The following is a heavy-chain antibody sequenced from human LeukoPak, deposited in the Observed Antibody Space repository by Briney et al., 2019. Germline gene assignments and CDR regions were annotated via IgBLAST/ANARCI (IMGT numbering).Heavy chain of an antibody. CDR2: ISGSGGST. J-gene: IGHJ4*02. CDR1: GFTFSSYA. V-gene: IGHV3-23*01. CDR3: AKSYDSSCYYTFCLGY. D-gene: IGHD3-22*01. Sequence: PGGSLRLSCAASGFTFSSYAMSWVRQAPGKGLEWVSAISGSGGSTYYADSVKGRFTISRDNSKNTLYLQMNSLRAEDTAVYYCAKSYDSSCYYTFCLGYWGQGTLVTVSS.